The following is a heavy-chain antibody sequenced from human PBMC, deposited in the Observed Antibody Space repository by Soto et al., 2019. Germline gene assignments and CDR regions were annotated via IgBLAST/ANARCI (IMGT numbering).Heavy chain of an antibody. D-gene: IGHD5-12*01. CDR1: GYTFTIYG. J-gene: IGHJ4*02. CDR2: ISAYNGNT. V-gene: IGHV1-18*01. Sequence: GASVKVSCKASGYTFTIYGISWVLQAPGQGLEWMGWISAYNGNTNYAQKLQGRVTMTTDTSTSTAYMELRSLRSDDTAVYYCARDERNSFYLYSGYVRNLVSWGQRILVTV. CDR3: ARDERNSFYLYSGYVRNLVS.